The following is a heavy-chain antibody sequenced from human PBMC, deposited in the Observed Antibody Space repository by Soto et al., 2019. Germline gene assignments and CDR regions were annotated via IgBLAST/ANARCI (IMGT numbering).Heavy chain of an antibody. CDR3: ARGWVQSHYFDY. V-gene: IGHV4-31*03. Sequence: PSENLSLTCTVSGGSIISGGYFWIWVRQPPGKGLEWIGYIYYSGNIYYNPSLRSRVTISVDTSKNQFSLKMSSVTAADTAVYSCARGWVQSHYFDYGGQGTLVTVSS. CDR2: IYYSGNI. J-gene: IGHJ4*02. CDR1: GGSIISGGYF. D-gene: IGHD1-1*01.